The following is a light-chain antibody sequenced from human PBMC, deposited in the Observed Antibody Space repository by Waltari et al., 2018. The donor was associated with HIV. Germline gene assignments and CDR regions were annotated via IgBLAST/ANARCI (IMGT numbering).Light chain of an antibody. Sequence: DIQITQSPSSLSASVGDSATITCQASQDIRNYLNWDQQKPGKAPNLLIYDTSNLQGGVPSRFSGSGSGTDFTFTIRSLQPEDVATYYCQQYDDLPLTFGQGTRLEIK. CDR3: QQYDDLPLT. J-gene: IGKJ5*01. CDR2: DTS. CDR1: QDIRNY. V-gene: IGKV1-33*01.